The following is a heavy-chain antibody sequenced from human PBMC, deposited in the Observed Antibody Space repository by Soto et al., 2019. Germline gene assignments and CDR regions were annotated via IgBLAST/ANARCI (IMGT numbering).Heavy chain of an antibody. V-gene: IGHV4-31*03. CDR3: AREDPAVSWFDP. D-gene: IGHD4-17*01. Sequence: SETLSLTCTVSGGSISRGGYYWSWIRQHPGKGLEWIGYIYYSGSTYYNPPLKSRVTISVDTSKNQFSLKLSSVTAADTAVYYCAREDPAVSWFDPWGQGTLVTVSS. CDR2: IYYSGST. CDR1: GGSISRGGYY. J-gene: IGHJ5*02.